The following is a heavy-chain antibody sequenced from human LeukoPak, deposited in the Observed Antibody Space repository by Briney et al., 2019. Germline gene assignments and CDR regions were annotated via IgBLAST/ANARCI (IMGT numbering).Heavy chain of an antibody. CDR3: ARGGAPSDSSGYYYSVGY. J-gene: IGHJ4*02. D-gene: IGHD3-22*01. CDR1: GFTFSRYS. V-gene: IGHV3-48*01. Sequence: GGSLRLSCAASGFTFSRYSMNWVRQAPGKGLEWVSYISSSSSTIYYADSVKGRFAISRDNAKNSLYLQMNSLRAEDTAVYYCARGGAPSDSSGYYYSVGYWGQGTLVTVSS. CDR2: ISSSSSTI.